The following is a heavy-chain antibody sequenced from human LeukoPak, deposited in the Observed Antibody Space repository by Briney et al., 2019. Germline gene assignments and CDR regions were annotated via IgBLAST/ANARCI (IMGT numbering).Heavy chain of an antibody. D-gene: IGHD6-6*01. CDR1: GFTFTYYA. J-gene: IGHJ4*02. CDR2: ISSSSSYI. CDR3: ARSVPARLDFDY. Sequence: PGGSLRLSCAASGFTFTYYAMMWVRQAPGKGLEWVSSISSSSSYIYYADSVKGRFTISRDNAKNSLYLQMNSLRAGDTAVYYCARSVPARLDFDYWGQGTLVTVSS. V-gene: IGHV3-21*01.